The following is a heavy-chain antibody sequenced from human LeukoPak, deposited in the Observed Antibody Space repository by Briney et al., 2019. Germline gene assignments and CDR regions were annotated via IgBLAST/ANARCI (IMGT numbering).Heavy chain of an antibody. J-gene: IGHJ4*02. CDR2: INCHGSIT. CDR3: ARDVWSYYDSSGYPPKDY. D-gene: IGHD3-22*01. V-gene: IGHV3-74*01. CDR1: GLTFSNYW. Sequence: GGSLRLSCAASGLTFSNYWMHWVRHAPGKGLVWVSRINCHGSITTYADSVKGRFAISRDNAKNTLYLEMNSLRAEDTAVYYCARDVWSYYDSSGYPPKDYWGQGTLVTVSS.